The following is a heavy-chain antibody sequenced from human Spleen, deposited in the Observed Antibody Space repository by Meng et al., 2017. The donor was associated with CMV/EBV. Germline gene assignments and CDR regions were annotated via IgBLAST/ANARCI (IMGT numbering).Heavy chain of an antibody. CDR1: GGSFSGYY. CDR2: INHSGST. Sequence: QLPLSAGGAGRLKPSETLSLTCAVYGGSFSGYYWSWIRQPPGKGLEWIGEINHSGSTNYNPSLKSRVTISVDTSKNQFSLKLSSVTAADTAVYYCARDPVTTYYFDYWGQGTLVTVSS. J-gene: IGHJ4*02. CDR3: ARDPVTTYYFDY. V-gene: IGHV4-34*01. D-gene: IGHD5-18*01.